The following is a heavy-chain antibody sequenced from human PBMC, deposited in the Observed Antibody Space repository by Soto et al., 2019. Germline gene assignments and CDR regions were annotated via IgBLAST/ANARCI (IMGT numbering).Heavy chain of an antibody. J-gene: IGHJ3*01. V-gene: IGHV3-74*01. CDR3: ARSPGGYYID. Sequence: EAQLVESGGGLVQPGGSLRLSCADSGFSFSNYWMHWVRQGPGKGLVWVSRINTDGSSTNYADSVKGRFTISRDNAKNTLYLHMNSLRAEDTAVYYCARSPGGYYIDWGQGTMITVSS. CDR2: INTDGSST. CDR1: GFSFSNYW. D-gene: IGHD3-9*01.